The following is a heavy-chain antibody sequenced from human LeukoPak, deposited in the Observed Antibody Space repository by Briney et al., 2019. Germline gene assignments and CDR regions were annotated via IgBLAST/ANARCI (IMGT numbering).Heavy chain of an antibody. CDR3: ARGPSQLELRNCFDY. D-gene: IGHD1-7*01. CDR2: INPNSGGT. Sequence: ASVKVSCKASGYTFTGYYMHWVRQAPGQGLEWMGWINPNSGGTNYAQKFQGRVTMTRDTSISTAYMELSRLRSDDTAVYYCARGPSQLELRNCFDYWGQGTLATVSS. J-gene: IGHJ4*02. CDR1: GYTFTGYY. V-gene: IGHV1-2*02.